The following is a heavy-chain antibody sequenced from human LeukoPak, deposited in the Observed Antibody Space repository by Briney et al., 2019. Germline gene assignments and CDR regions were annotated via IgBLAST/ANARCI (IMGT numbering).Heavy chain of an antibody. Sequence: GGSLRPSCAASGFTFSTYSMNWVRQAPGKGLEWVSYISGSSETIYYADSVKGRFTISRDNAKNSLYLQMNSLRDEDTAVYYCARTPPTAGLTTIGVGSDYWGQGTLVTVSS. CDR2: ISGSSETI. CDR3: ARTPPTAGLTTIGVGSDY. V-gene: IGHV3-48*02. CDR1: GFTFSTYS. J-gene: IGHJ4*02. D-gene: IGHD4-11*01.